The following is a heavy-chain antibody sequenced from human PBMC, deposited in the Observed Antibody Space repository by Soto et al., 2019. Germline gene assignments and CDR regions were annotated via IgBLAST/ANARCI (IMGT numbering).Heavy chain of an antibody. J-gene: IGHJ6*02. V-gene: IGHV3-23*01. Sequence: GGSLRLSCTASGFIFSSHAMSWVRQAPGKGLEWVSTISESGDNTYYAESVKGRFIISRDNSKNMVYLQMNDLRADDSAVYYCARGGVYGGDHYYTGMDVWGQGTTVTVSS. CDR1: GFIFSSHA. CDR2: ISESGDNT. D-gene: IGHD3-3*01. CDR3: ARGGVYGGDHYYTGMDV.